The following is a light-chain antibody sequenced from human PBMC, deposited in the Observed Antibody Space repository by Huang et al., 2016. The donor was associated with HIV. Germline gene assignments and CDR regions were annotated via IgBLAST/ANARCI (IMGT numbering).Light chain of an antibody. CDR1: QSISSN. CDR3: QKYNNWPRS. V-gene: IGKV3-15*01. Sequence: EIMMTQSPATLSVSPGERVTLSCRASQSISSNLAWYQQKPGQAPRLLIYGASTRVTGIPARFSGSGSGTEFTLTISSLQSEDFAVYYCQKYNNWPRSFGPGTKLEIK. J-gene: IGKJ2*03. CDR2: GAS.